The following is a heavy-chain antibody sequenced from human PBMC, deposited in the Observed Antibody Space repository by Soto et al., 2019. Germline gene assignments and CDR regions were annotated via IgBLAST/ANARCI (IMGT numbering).Heavy chain of an antibody. Sequence: PXGSLRLSCSAAGFTVSSHYMSWVRQAPGKGLEWVSVIYSGGSTYYADSVKGRFTISRDNSKNTLYLQMNSLRAEDTAVYYCARDSVLRYFDWGQGTLVTVSS. CDR1: GFTVSSHY. CDR2: IYSGGST. CDR3: ARDSVLRYFD. D-gene: IGHD3-9*01. V-gene: IGHV3-53*01. J-gene: IGHJ4*02.